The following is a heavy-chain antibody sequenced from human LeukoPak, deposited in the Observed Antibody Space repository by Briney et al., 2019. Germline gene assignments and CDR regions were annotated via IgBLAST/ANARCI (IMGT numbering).Heavy chain of an antibody. CDR3: ARVTTMGRGVYPYYYYYGMDV. D-gene: IGHD3-10*01. CDR1: GGSISSYY. Sequence: KPSETLSLNCTVTGGSISSYYCSTIRQPPRHRLSWIGYIYYIGSTNYNPSLKSRVTISVDTSKNQFSLKLSSVTAADTAVYYCARVTTMGRGVYPYYYYYGMDVWGQGTTVTVSS. CDR2: IYYIGST. J-gene: IGHJ6*02. V-gene: IGHV4-59*01.